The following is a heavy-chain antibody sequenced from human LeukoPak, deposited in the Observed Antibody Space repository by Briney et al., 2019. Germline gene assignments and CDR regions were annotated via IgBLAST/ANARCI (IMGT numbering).Heavy chain of an antibody. Sequence: ASVKVSCKASGYTFTSYYMHWVRQDPGQGLEWMGIINPSGGSTSYAQKFQGRVTITADESTSTAYMELSSLRSEDTAVYYCARARYHYYDSSGSENYFDYWGQGTLVTVSS. CDR1: GYTFTSYY. CDR3: ARARYHYYDSSGSENYFDY. D-gene: IGHD3-22*01. J-gene: IGHJ4*02. V-gene: IGHV1-46*01. CDR2: INPSGGST.